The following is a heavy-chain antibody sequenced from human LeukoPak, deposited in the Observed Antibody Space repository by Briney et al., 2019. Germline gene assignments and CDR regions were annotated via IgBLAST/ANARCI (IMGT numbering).Heavy chain of an antibody. D-gene: IGHD3-3*01. V-gene: IGHV1-18*01. J-gene: IGHJ6*03. CDR3: ARYMNFWSGYYYYYMDV. CDR2: ISAYNGNT. CDR1: GYTFTSYG. Sequence: GASVKVSCKASGYTFTSYGISWVRQAPGQGLEWMGWISAYNGNTNYAQKLQGRVTMTTDTSTSTAYMELRSLRSDDTAVYYCARYMNFWSGYYYYYMDVWGKGTTVTVSS.